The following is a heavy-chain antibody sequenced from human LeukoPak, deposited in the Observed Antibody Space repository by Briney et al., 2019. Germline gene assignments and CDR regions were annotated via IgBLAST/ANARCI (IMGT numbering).Heavy chain of an antibody. CDR1: GFTFSSYW. CDR3: ASSLHNIVVVPAALGYY. J-gene: IGHJ4*02. CDR2: INGDGRNI. V-gene: IGHV3-74*01. D-gene: IGHD2-2*01. Sequence: GGSLRLSCVASGFTFSSYWMHWVRQDPRKGLVWVSRINGDGRNINYADSVRGRFTISRDNAKNTLYLQMNTLRVEDTAVYYCASSLHNIVVVPAALGYYWGQGTLVTVSS.